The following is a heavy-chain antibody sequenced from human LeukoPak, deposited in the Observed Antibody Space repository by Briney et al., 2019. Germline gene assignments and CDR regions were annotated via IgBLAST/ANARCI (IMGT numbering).Heavy chain of an antibody. D-gene: IGHD3-10*01. V-gene: IGHV1-18*01. J-gene: IGHJ4*02. CDR1: GYTFTSYG. Sequence: GASVKVSCKASGYTFTSYGISWVRQAPGQGLEWMGWISAYNGNTNYAQKLQGRVTMTTDTSTSTAYMELRSLRSDDTAVYYCARDETTVGSGSYYSYWGQGTLVTVSS. CDR3: ARDETTVGSGSYYSY. CDR2: ISAYNGNT.